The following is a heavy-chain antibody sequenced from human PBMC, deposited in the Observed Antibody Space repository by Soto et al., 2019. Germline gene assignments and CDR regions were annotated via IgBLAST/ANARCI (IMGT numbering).Heavy chain of an antibody. CDR3: AHITSSQQLGTFDY. CDR2: IYWNDDK. J-gene: IGHJ4*02. Sequence: SGPTLVKPTQTLTLTCTFSGFSLSTSGVGVGWIRQPPGKALEWLALIYWNDDKRYSPSLKSRLTITKDTSKNQVVLTMTNMDPVDTATYYCAHITSSQQLGTFDYWGQGTLVTVSS. D-gene: IGHD6-13*01. V-gene: IGHV2-5*01. CDR1: GFSLSTSGVG.